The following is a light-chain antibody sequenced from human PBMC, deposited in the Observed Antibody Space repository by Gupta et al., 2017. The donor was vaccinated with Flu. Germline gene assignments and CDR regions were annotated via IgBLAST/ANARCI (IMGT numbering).Light chain of an antibody. CDR2: GNS. CDR1: RSNIGAGYH. CDR3: QSYDSSLNSFYL. V-gene: IGLV1-40*01. Sequence: QAVLTQPPSVSGAPGQRVTISCTGSRSNIGAGYHVNWYQQFTGAAPKLLLYGNSNRPSGVPDRFSGSKSGTSASLVITGLQAEDEADYFCQSYDSSLNSFYLFGTGTKVIV. J-gene: IGLJ1*01.